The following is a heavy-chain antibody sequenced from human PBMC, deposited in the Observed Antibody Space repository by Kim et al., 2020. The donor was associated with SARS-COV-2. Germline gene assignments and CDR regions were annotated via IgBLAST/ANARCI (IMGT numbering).Heavy chain of an antibody. V-gene: IGHV4-59*01. D-gene: IGHD3-16*01. CDR1: GDSISHFY. CDR2: IYDTRNT. Sequence: SETLSLTCTVSGDSISHFYWSWIRQPPGKGLEWIGYIYDTRNTNYNPSLRSRVTISADTSNNQFSLRLSSVTAADTAVYYCTAGEMGAYYLSMDVWGKGTTVTVSS. CDR3: TAGEMGAYYLSMDV. J-gene: IGHJ6*03.